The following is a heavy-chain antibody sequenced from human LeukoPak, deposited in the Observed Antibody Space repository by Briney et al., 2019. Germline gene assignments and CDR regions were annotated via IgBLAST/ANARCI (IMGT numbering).Heavy chain of an antibody. Sequence: GGSLRLSCAASGFSVSNYAMHWVRHAPGKGLEYVSAITPTVSSTYYANSVKGRFTISRDKSKNTLYLQMGSLRTEDMAVYFCARGSVLPGPFDYWGQGTLVTVSS. V-gene: IGHV3-64*01. CDR3: ARGSVLPGPFDY. D-gene: IGHD2-2*01. CDR1: GFSVSNYA. CDR2: ITPTVSST. J-gene: IGHJ4*02.